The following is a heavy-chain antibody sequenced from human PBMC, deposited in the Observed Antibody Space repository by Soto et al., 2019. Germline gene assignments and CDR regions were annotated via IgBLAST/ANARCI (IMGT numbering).Heavy chain of an antibody. CDR2: VSYSGKT. CDR1: GGSVTPYY. D-gene: IGHD2-15*01. J-gene: IGHJ3*01. V-gene: IGHV4-59*02. Sequence: QVQLQESGPGLVKTSDTLSLTCTVSGGSVTPYYWSWILQSPGEGLEWIGYVSYSGKTGYNPSLKSRVSMSIDTSKNEFSLKLSSLTAADAATYYCARQQYTVVTAFDVWGQGTTVAVSS. CDR3: ARQQYTVVTAFDV.